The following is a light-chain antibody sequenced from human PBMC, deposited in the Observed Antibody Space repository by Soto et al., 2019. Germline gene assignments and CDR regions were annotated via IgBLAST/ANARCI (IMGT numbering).Light chain of an antibody. Sequence: DIQMTQSPSTLSASVGDRVTITCRASQNINEYLAWYQQKPGEAPKLLIYDASALPRGVPSSFSGSGSGTKFTLTIASLQPDDFATYYCQQYETLSGTFGPGTKVDIK. V-gene: IGKV1-5*01. CDR1: QNINEY. J-gene: IGKJ1*01. CDR2: DAS. CDR3: QQYETLSGT.